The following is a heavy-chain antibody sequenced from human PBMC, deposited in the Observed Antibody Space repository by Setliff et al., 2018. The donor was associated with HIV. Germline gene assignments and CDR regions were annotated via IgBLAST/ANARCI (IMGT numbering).Heavy chain of an antibody. D-gene: IGHD3-3*01. Sequence: PSETLSLTCAVYGGSFSGYYWSWIRQPPGKGLEWIGGIYYSGSTNYNPSLKSRVTLSLDTSKNQFSLKLTSVTAADTAVYYCAKEGGLYFGMLIHDAIDLWGQGTMVTVSS. J-gene: IGHJ3*01. V-gene: IGHV4-59*01. CDR3: AKEGGLYFGMLIHDAIDL. CDR2: IYYSGST. CDR1: GGSFSGYY.